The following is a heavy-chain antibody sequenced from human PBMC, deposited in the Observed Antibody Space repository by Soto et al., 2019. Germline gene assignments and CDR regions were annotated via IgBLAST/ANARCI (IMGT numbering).Heavy chain of an antibody. J-gene: IGHJ6*02. CDR2: ISAYNGNT. D-gene: IGHD2-2*01. Sequence: QVQLVQSGAEVKKPGASVKVSCKASGYTFTSYGISWVRQAPGQGLEWMGWISAYNGNTNYAQKLQGRVTMTTDTXTXRAYMELRSLRSDDTAVYYCAREGAAMYYYYYGMDVWGQGTTVTVSS. CDR1: GYTFTSYG. CDR3: AREGAAMYYYYYGMDV. V-gene: IGHV1-18*01.